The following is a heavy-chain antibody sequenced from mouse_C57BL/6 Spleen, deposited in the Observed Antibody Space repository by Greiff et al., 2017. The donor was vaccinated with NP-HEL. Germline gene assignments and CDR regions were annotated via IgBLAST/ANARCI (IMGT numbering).Heavy chain of an antibody. CDR2: IDPSDSET. CDR3: AREGKLGEAMDY. J-gene: IGHJ4*01. CDR1: GYTFTSYW. D-gene: IGHD4-1*01. V-gene: IGHV1-52*01. Sequence: QVQLQQPGAELVRPGSSVKLSCKASGYTFTSYWMHWVKQRPIQGLEWIGNIDPSDSETHYNQKFKDKATLTVDKSSSTAYMQLSSLTSEESAVYYCAREGKLGEAMDYWGQGTSVTVSS.